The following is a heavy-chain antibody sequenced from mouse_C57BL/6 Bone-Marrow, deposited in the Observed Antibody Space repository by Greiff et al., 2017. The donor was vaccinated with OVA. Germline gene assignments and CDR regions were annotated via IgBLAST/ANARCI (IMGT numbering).Heavy chain of an antibody. CDR3: TRASLITTVVAGDY. CDR1: GYTFTSYW. CDR2: IYPGNSDT. V-gene: IGHV1-5*01. J-gene: IGHJ4*01. Sequence: VQLKQSGTVLARPGASVKMSCKTSGYTFTSYWMHWVKQRPGQGLEWIGAIYPGNSDTSYNQKFKGKAKLTAVTSASTAYMELSSLTNEDSAVYYCTRASLITTVVAGDYWGQGTSVTVSS. D-gene: IGHD1-1*01.